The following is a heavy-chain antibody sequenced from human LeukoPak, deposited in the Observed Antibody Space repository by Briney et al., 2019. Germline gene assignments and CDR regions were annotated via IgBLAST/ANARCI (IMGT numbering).Heavy chain of an antibody. D-gene: IGHD4-23*01. CDR3: ARGGRVAVTSYYMDV. J-gene: IGHJ6*03. V-gene: IGHV4-34*01. Sequence: SETLSLTCAVYGGSFSGYYWSWIRQPPGKGLEWIGEINHSGSTNYNPSLKSRVTISVDTSKNQFSLKLSSVTAADTAVYYCARGGRVAVTSYYMDVWGKGTTVTVSS. CDR1: GGSFSGYY. CDR2: INHSGST.